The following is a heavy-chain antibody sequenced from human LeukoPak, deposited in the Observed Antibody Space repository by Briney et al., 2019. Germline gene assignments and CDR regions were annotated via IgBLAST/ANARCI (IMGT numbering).Heavy chain of an antibody. CDR3: AKDQASTIFQGYGMDV. J-gene: IGHJ6*02. CDR2: ISWNSGSI. V-gene: IGHV3-9*01. D-gene: IGHD3-9*01. Sequence: GGSLRLSCAASGFTFDDYAMHWVRQAPGKGLEWVSGISWNSGSIGYADSVKGRFTISRDNAKNSLYLQMNSLRAEDTALYYCAKDQASTIFQGYGMDVWGQGTTVTVSS. CDR1: GFTFDDYA.